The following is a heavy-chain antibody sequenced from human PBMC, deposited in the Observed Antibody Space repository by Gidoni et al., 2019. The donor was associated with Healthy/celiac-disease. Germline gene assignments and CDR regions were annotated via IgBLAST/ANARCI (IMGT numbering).Heavy chain of an antibody. J-gene: IGHJ3*02. CDR2: INPNSGGT. CDR3: ASPIMAVEGFDI. CDR1: GYPFTGYY. Sequence: QVQLVQSGAEVKKPGASVTVSCTASGYPFTGYYMHWVRQAPGQGLEWMGGINPNSGGTNYAQKFQGRVTMTRDTSISTAYMELSRLRSDDTAVYYCASPIMAVEGFDIWGQGTMVTVSS. D-gene: IGHD6-19*01. V-gene: IGHV1-2*02.